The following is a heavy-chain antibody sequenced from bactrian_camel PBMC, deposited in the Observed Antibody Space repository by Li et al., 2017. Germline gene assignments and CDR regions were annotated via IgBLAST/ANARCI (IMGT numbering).Heavy chain of an antibody. CDR2: IYVGIGST. D-gene: IGHD1*01. Sequence: VQLVESGGGSVEAGGSLRLSCAASGFSYSSYYMTWVRQAPGKGLEWVSSIYVGIGSTYYADSVKGRFTISKDDAKNPLYLQMNSLQPEDTAVYYCAADRVGPSFGYNYWGQGTQVTVS. V-gene: IGHV3-2*01. CDR3: AADRVGPSFGYNY. CDR1: GFSYSSYY. J-gene: IGHJ4*01.